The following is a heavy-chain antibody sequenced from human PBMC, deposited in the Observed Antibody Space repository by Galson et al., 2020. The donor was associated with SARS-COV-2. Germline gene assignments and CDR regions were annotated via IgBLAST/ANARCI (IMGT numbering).Heavy chain of an antibody. CDR2: ISSSSSYT. Sequence: GGSLRLSCAASGFTFSDYYMSWIRQAPGKGLEWVSYISSSSSYTNYADSVKGRFTISRDNAKNSLYLQMNSLRAEDTAVYYCARVERGYCSSTSCYIPGYYYYMDVLGKGTTVTVSS. V-gene: IGHV3-11*05. J-gene: IGHJ6*03. D-gene: IGHD2-2*02. CDR1: GFTFSDYY. CDR3: ARVERGYCSSTSCYIPGYYYYMDV.